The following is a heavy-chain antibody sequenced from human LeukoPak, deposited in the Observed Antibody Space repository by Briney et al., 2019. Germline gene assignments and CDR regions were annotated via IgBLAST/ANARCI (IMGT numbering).Heavy chain of an antibody. J-gene: IGHJ4*02. CDR2: IYPGDSDT. V-gene: IGHV5-51*01. Sequence: GESLKISCKGSGYSFTIYWSGCVRQIPGKGLEWMGIIYPGDSDTRYSPSFQGQVPISADKSSSPAYLQWSSLKASDTAMYYCARVLWFGENAKTNDYWGQGTLVTVSS. CDR3: ARVLWFGENAKTNDY. D-gene: IGHD3-10*01. CDR1: GYSFTIYW.